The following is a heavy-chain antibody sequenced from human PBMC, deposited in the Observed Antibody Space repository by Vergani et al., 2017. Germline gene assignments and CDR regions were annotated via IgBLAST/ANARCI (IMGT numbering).Heavy chain of an antibody. CDR3: AKDLASGFRYNWNEGPSGWFDP. CDR2: ISGSGGST. D-gene: IGHD1-1*01. CDR1: GFTFSSYA. V-gene: IGHV3-23*01. Sequence: EVQLLESGGGLVQPGGSLRLSCAASGFTFSSYAMSWVRQAPGKGLEWVSAISGSGGSTYYADSVKGRFTISRDNSKNTLYLQMNSLRAEDTAVYYCAKDLASGFRYNWNEGPSGWFDPGGQGTLVTVSS. J-gene: IGHJ5*02.